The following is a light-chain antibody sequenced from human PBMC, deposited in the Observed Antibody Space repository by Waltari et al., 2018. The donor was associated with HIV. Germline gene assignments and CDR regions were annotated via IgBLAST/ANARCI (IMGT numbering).Light chain of an antibody. J-gene: IGLJ1*01. CDR3: AAWDDTLSSYV. CDR2: RTN. CDR1: NSNIGSKD. V-gene: IGLV1-47*01. Sequence: QSVLTQPPSASGTPRQRVTLSCSGSNSNIGSKDVYWFQHLPGTAPKLLIYRTNQRRSGVPDRFSGSKSGTSASLAISGLRSDDEDDYYCAAWDDTLSSYVFGTGTTVTV.